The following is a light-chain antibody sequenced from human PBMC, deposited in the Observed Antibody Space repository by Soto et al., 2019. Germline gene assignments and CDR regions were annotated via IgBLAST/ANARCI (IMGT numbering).Light chain of an antibody. Sequence: QSVLTQPPSASGTPGQRVTISCSGGNSNIGGTTVNWYQQLPGTAPKLLLYTNNQRPPGVPDRFSGSKSGTSAALAISGLQSEDEADYYCAAWDDSVNGPVFGGGTKLTVL. CDR3: AAWDDSVNGPV. CDR2: TNN. V-gene: IGLV1-44*01. J-gene: IGLJ3*02. CDR1: NSNIGGTT.